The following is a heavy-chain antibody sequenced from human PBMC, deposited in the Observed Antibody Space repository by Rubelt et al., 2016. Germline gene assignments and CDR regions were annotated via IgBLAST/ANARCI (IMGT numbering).Heavy chain of an antibody. Sequence: EVQLVESGGGLVQPGGSLRLSCAASGFTFSSSWMTWVRQDTRKRLEWVATINQDGSEKYYVDSVKGRFTISRDNAKSSLYLQMNSLTAEDTAVYYCATGHGGHWGQGTLVTVSS. CDR3: ATGHGGH. D-gene: IGHD3-16*01. V-gene: IGHV3-7*03. J-gene: IGHJ4*02. CDR2: INQDGSEK. CDR1: GFTFSSSW.